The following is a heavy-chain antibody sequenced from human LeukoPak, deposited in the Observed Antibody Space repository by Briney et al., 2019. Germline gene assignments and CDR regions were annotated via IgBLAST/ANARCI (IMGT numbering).Heavy chain of an antibody. D-gene: IGHD6-19*01. CDR3: ARHHTSGWPRQDAFDI. J-gene: IGHJ3*02. CDR2: FHYSGIT. CDR1: NGSISSSY. V-gene: IGHV4-59*08. Sequence: PSETLSLTCTVSNGSISSSYWSWIRQPPGKGLEWIGYFHYSGITNYNPSLKSRVTISVDTSRNQFSLKLNSVTAADTAVYYCARHHTSGWPRQDAFDIWGQGTMVTVSS.